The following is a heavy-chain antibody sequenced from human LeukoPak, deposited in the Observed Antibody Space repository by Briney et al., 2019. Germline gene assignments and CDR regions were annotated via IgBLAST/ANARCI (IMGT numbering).Heavy chain of an antibody. V-gene: IGHV4-59*01. J-gene: IGHJ4*02. CDR1: GGSISSYY. D-gene: IGHD6-19*01. Sequence: SSETLSLTCTVSGGSISSYYWSWIRQPPGKGLEWIGYIYYSGGTNYNPSLKSRVTISVDTYKNQFSLKLSSVTAADTAVYYCARASYSSGPPGYWGRGTLVTVSS. CDR2: IYYSGGT. CDR3: ARASYSSGPPGY.